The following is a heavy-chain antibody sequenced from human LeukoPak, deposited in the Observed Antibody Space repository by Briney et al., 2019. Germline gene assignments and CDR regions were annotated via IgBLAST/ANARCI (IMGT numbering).Heavy chain of an antibody. CDR2: IYYSGST. Sequence: SETLSLTCTVSGGSISSSSYYWGWIRQPPGKGLEWIGSIYYSGSTYYNPSLKSRVTISVDTSKNQFSLKLSSVTAADTAVCYCANNYYDSSGPNSGDGDFDYWGQGTLVTVSS. V-gene: IGHV4-39*07. D-gene: IGHD3-22*01. J-gene: IGHJ4*02. CDR1: GGSISSSSYY. CDR3: ANNYYDSSGPNSGDGDFDY.